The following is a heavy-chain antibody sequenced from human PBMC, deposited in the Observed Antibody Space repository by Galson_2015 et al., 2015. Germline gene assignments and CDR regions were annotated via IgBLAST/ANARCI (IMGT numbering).Heavy chain of an antibody. CDR3: SRPLTTVSQFDS. Sequence: SLRLSCAASGFTFRSYAMHWVRQAPGKGPEWVAVISYDGNDEYYADSVKGRFTISRDNSKNTLYLQMNSLRAEDTAIYYCSRPLTTVSQFDSWGQGTLVTVSS. CDR2: ISYDGNDE. V-gene: IGHV3-30*01. J-gene: IGHJ4*02. CDR1: GFTFRSYA. D-gene: IGHD4-11*01.